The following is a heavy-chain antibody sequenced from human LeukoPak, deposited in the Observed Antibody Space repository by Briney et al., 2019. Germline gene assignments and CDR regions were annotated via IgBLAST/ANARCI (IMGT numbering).Heavy chain of an antibody. Sequence: PGGSLRLSCAASGFTFGSYSMNWVRQAPGKGLEWVSSISSSSSYIYYADSVKGRFTISRDNAKNSLYLQMNSLRAEDTAVYYCASLGIAAAGRDYFDYWGQGTLVTVSS. CDR1: GFTFGSYS. CDR3: ASLGIAAAGRDYFDY. J-gene: IGHJ4*02. CDR2: ISSSSSYI. V-gene: IGHV3-21*01. D-gene: IGHD6-13*01.